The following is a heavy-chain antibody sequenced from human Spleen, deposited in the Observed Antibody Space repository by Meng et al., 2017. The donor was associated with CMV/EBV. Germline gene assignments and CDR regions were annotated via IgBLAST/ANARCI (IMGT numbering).Heavy chain of an antibody. CDR2: IYYSGST. CDR1: GASINSNSYY. V-gene: IGHV4-39*07. D-gene: IGHD3-22*01. J-gene: IGHJ4*02. Sequence: SETLSLTCTVSGASINSNSYYWGWIRQPPGKGLEWIGSIYYSGSTNYNPSLKSRVTISVDTSKNQFSLKLSSVTAADTAVYYCARSNYYDSSGFYYDYWGQGTLVTVSS. CDR3: ARSNYYDSSGFYYDY.